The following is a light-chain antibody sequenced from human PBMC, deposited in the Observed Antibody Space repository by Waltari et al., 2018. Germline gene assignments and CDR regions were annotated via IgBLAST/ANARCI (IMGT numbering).Light chain of an antibody. J-gene: IGKJ4*01. CDR3: QQLNTYPLT. CDR2: AAS. CDR1: QGISSY. V-gene: IGKV1-9*01. Sequence: IQLTQSPSSLSASVGDRFPITCRASQGISSYLAWYQQKPGKAPRLLIYAASTLQSGVPSRFSGSESGTDFTLTINSLQPEDFATYSCQQLNTYPLTFGGGTKVEIK.